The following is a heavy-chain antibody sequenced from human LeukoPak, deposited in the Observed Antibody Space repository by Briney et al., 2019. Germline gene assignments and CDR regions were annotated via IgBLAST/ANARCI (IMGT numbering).Heavy chain of an antibody. J-gene: IGHJ4*02. CDR2: ISGSGGST. CDR1: GFTFSSYA. Sequence: GGSLRLSCAASGFTFSSYAMSWVRQAPGKGLEWVSAISGSGGSTYYADSVKGRFTISRDNSKNTLYLQMNSLRAEDTAVYYCAKDSGQFRLLRTAFDYWGQGTLVTVSS. V-gene: IGHV3-23*01. D-gene: IGHD1-26*01. CDR3: AKDSGQFRLLRTAFDY.